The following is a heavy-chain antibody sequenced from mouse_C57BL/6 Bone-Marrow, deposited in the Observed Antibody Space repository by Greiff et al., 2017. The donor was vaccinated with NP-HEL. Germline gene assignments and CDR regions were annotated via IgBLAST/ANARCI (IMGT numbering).Heavy chain of an antibody. CDR3: ARSIYGNYLLYAMDY. V-gene: IGHV1-19*01. CDR1: GYTFTDYY. J-gene: IGHJ4*01. D-gene: IGHD2-1*01. Sequence: EVQLQQSGPVLVKPGASVKMSCKASGYTFTDYYMNWVKQSHGKSLEWIGVINPYNGGTSYNQKFKGKATLTVDKSSSTAYMELNSLTSEDSAVYYCARSIYGNYLLYAMDYWGQGTSVTVSS. CDR2: INPYNGGT.